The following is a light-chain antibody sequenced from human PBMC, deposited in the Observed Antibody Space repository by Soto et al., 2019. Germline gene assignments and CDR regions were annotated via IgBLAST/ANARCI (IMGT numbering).Light chain of an antibody. CDR3: AAWDDSLSGVV. V-gene: IGLV1-47*01. J-gene: IGLJ2*01. Sequence: LTQPPSASGTPGQRVTISCSGSSSNIGSNFAYWYQQLPGTAPKLLIYRNDQRPSGVPDRFSGSKSGTSASLAISGLRSEDEADYYCAAWDDSLSGVVFGGGTKLTVL. CDR2: RND. CDR1: SSNIGSNF.